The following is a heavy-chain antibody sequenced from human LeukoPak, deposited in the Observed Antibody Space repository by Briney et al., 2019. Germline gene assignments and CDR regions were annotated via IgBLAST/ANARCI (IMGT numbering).Heavy chain of an antibody. CDR3: TRSIVGATNAPFDY. CDR2: IRYDGSNK. J-gene: IGHJ4*02. Sequence: GGSLRLSCAASGFTFSSYGMHWVRQAPGKGLEWVAFIRYDGSNKYYADSVKGRFTISRDDSKNTLYLQMNSLKTEDTAMYYCTRSIVGATNAPFDYWGQGTLVTVSS. V-gene: IGHV3-30*02. CDR1: GFTFSSYG. D-gene: IGHD1-26*01.